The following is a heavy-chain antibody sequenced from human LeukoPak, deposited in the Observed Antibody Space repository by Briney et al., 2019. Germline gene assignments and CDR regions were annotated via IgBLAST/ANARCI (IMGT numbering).Heavy chain of an antibody. V-gene: IGHV3-74*01. Sequence: GGSPRLSCAASGFTFSSYWMHWVRQAPGKGLVWVSRINSDGYSISYADSVKGRFTISRENAKNTVYLQMNSLRAEDTAVYYCAKGGGRRSGSYLVYYYYYMDVWGKGTTVTISS. CDR2: INSDGYSI. CDR3: AKGGGRRSGSYLVYYYYYMDV. J-gene: IGHJ6*03. D-gene: IGHD3-10*01. CDR1: GFTFSSYW.